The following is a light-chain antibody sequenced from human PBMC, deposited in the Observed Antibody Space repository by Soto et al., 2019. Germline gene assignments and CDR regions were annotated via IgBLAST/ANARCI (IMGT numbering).Light chain of an antibody. CDR1: SSDVGGYNY. J-gene: IGLJ2*01. V-gene: IGLV2-14*01. CDR2: EVS. Sequence: QSALTQPASVSGSPGQSITISCTGTSSDVGGYNYVSWYQQHPGKAPKLMISEVSNRPSGVSNRFSGSKSGNTASLTISGLQAEDEAAYYCSSYTRSSTLVFGGGTKVTVL. CDR3: SSYTRSSTLV.